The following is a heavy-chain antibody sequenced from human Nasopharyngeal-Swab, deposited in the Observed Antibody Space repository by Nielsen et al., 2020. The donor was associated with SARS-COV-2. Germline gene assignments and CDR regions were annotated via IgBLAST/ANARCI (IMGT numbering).Heavy chain of an antibody. CDR1: GYTFSGYY. CDR2: LNPNSGDS. D-gene: IGHD6-13*01. Sequence: ASVKVSCKASGYTFSGYYLHWVRQAPGQRLEWMGRLNPNSGDSDFPQRFQGRVTLTRDTSINTAYMELSRLTSDNTAVYFCARDRSSVNPNFYFDHWGQRTQVTVSS. CDR3: ARDRSSVNPNFYFDH. V-gene: IGHV1-2*06. J-gene: IGHJ4*02.